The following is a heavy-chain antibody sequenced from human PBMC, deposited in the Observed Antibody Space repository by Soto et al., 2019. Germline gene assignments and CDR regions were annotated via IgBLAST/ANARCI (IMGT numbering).Heavy chain of an antibody. V-gene: IGHV1-18*04. CDR3: ARDPFNYHFWSGLDYFDY. CDR1: GYTFTSYG. CDR2: ISAYNGNT. D-gene: IGHD3-3*01. J-gene: IGHJ4*02. Sequence: ASVRVSCKASGYTFTSYGISWVRQAPGQGLEWMGWISAYNGNTNYAQKLQGRVTMTTDTSTSTAYMELRSLRSDDTAVYYCARDPFNYHFWSGLDYFDYLVQGTLGTV.